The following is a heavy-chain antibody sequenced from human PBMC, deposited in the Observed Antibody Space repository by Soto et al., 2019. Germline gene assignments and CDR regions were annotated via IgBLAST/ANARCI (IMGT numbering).Heavy chain of an antibody. CDR2: MNPNSGNT. CDR1: GYTFTSYD. J-gene: IGHJ6*02. Sequence: QVQLVQSGAEVKTPGASVKVSCKASGYTFTSYDINWVRQATGQGLEWMGWMNPNSGNTGYAQKSQGRGTMTRNTSISTAYMELSSLGSEEKAVYYCAGGPDVYYYYGMDVWGQGTAVTVSS. V-gene: IGHV1-8*01. CDR3: AGGPDVYYYYGMDV.